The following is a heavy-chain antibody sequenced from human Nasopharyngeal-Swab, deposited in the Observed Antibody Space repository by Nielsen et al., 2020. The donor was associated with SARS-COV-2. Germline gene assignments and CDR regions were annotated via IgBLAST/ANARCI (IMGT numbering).Heavy chain of an antibody. CDR1: GVSISSGSYY. J-gene: IGHJ6*02. D-gene: IGHD3-9*01. V-gene: IGHV4-61*09. CDR3: AREDRWTLTSFYYALDV. CDR2: MYTSGST. Sequence: SETLSLTCSVSGVSISSGSYYWSWIRQPAGKGLEWIGHMYTSGSTNYNPSLKSRVAISIDTSKNPFSLRLSSVTAADTAVYYCAREDRWTLTSFYYALDVWGQGTTVTVSS.